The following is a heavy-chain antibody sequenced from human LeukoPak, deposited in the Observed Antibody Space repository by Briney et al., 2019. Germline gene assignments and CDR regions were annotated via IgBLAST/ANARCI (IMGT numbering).Heavy chain of an antibody. CDR3: ATQRWLVPQNYYYYYMDV. J-gene: IGHJ6*03. CDR2: IYPGDSDT. Sequence: GESLKISCKGSGYSFTSYWIGWVRQMPGKGLEWMGIIYPGDSDTRYSLSFQGQVTISADKSISTAYLQWSSLKASDTAMYYCATQRWLVPQNYYYYYMDVWGKGTTVTVFS. D-gene: IGHD6-19*01. CDR1: GYSFTSYW. V-gene: IGHV5-51*01.